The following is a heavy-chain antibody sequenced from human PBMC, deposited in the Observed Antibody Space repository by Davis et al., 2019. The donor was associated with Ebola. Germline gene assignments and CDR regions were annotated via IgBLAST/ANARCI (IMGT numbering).Heavy chain of an antibody. V-gene: IGHV1-2*06. Sequence: ASVTVSCKASGGTFIRDAINWVRQAPGQGLEWLGRVILKSGATNYAQKFQGRVTMTRDTSISTVYMELSSLRYDDTADYYCARGHNYAHEYWGQGTLVTVSS. CDR3: ARGHNYAHEY. CDR1: GGTFIRDA. CDR2: VILKSGAT. D-gene: IGHD4-11*01. J-gene: IGHJ4*02.